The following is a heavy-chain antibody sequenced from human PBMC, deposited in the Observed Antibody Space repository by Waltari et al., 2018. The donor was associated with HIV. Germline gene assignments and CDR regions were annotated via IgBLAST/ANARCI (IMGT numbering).Heavy chain of an antibody. D-gene: IGHD6-19*01. Sequence: EVQLVESGGGLVQPGGSLRLSCTASGFTLSNYDLHWVRQSSGKGLEWLSSIGSAGDTYYADSVKGRFTISRENARNSFYLQMNSLRDGDTAVYFCARDGLGHSWYFDLWGRGTLVTVSS. CDR2: IGSAGDT. CDR1: GFTLSNYD. V-gene: IGHV3-13*01. J-gene: IGHJ2*01. CDR3: ARDGLGHSWYFDL.